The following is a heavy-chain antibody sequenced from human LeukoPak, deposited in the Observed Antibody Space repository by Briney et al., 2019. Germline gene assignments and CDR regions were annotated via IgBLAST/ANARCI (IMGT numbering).Heavy chain of an antibody. D-gene: IGHD4-17*01. CDR1: GFTFSRYN. Sequence: PGRSRRLSCVASGFTFSRYNMNWVRQVPGKGLEWVSYISSSSSTIYYADSVKGRFTISRDNAKNSLYLQMNSLRAEDTAVYYCARDRVVYGDSLNFDYWGQGTLVTVSS. CDR2: ISSSSSTI. V-gene: IGHV3-48*04. CDR3: ARDRVVYGDSLNFDY. J-gene: IGHJ4*02.